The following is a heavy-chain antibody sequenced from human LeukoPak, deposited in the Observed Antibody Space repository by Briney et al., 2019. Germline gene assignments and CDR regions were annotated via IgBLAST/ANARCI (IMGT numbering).Heavy chain of an antibody. CDR3: ARGRYYYGSGRPSDY. CDR2: IIPILGIA. Sequence: ASVKVSCKASGGTFSSYAISWVRQAPGQGLEWMGRIIPILGIANYAQKFQGRVTITADKSTSTAYMELSSLRSEDTAVYYCARGRYYYGSGRPSDYWGQGTLVTVSS. J-gene: IGHJ4*02. V-gene: IGHV1-69*04. D-gene: IGHD3-10*01. CDR1: GGTFSSYA.